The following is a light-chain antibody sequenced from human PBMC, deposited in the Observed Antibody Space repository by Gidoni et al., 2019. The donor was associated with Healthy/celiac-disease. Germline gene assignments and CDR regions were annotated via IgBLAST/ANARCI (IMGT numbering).Light chain of an antibody. Sequence: DIVMTQSPASLAVSLGERATINCKSSQSVLYSSNTKNCLAWYQQKPGQPPKLLIYWASTRESGVPDRVSGSGSGTDFTLTISSLQAEDVAVYYCQQYYSTPQTFGQGTKVEIK. CDR1: QSVLYSSNTKNC. J-gene: IGKJ1*01. CDR2: WAS. CDR3: QQYYSTPQT. V-gene: IGKV4-1*01.